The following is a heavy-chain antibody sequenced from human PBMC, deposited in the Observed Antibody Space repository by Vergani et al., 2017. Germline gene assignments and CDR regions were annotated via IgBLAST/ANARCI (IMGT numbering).Heavy chain of an antibody. Sequence: QVQLVQSGAEVKKPGASVKVSCEASGYTFTTHAIHWVRQAPGQGLEWMGRIIPTSDITTYAQNFQGRVTMTRATSTSTVYMELSSLRSEDTAVYFCIRGGQVNTGLAPWGYWGQGTLVTVSP. J-gene: IGHJ4*02. D-gene: IGHD3-16*01. V-gene: IGHV1-46*03. CDR3: IRGGQVNTGLAPWGY. CDR2: IIPTSDIT. CDR1: GYTFTTHA.